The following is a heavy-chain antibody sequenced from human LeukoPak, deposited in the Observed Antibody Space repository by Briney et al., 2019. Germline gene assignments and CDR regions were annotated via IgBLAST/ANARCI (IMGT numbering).Heavy chain of an antibody. CDR2: ISESAGRT. Sequence: PGGSLRLSCAASGFNFGAYAMNWVRQAPGKGLEWASSISESAGRTYYAASVKGRFTISRDNSKNTVSLQMNSLRADDTAIYYCARDGEPRYWGSGYYYGMDVWGQGATVTVSS. D-gene: IGHD7-27*01. CDR1: GFNFGAYA. J-gene: IGHJ6*02. CDR3: ARDGEPRYWGSGYYYGMDV. V-gene: IGHV3-23*01.